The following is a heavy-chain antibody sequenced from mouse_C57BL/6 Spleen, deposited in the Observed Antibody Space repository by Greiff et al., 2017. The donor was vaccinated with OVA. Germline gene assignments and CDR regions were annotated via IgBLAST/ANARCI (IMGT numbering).Heavy chain of an antibody. Sequence: EVKLQQSGPGLVKPSQSLSLTCSVTGYSITSGYYWNWIRQFPGNKLEWMGYISYDGSNNYNPSLKNRISITRDTSKNQFFLKLNSVTTEDTATYYCARGGVYYDYVDYWGQGTTLTVSS. CDR3: ARGGVYYDYVDY. CDR1: GYSITSGYY. D-gene: IGHD2-4*01. J-gene: IGHJ2*01. V-gene: IGHV3-6*01. CDR2: ISYDGSN.